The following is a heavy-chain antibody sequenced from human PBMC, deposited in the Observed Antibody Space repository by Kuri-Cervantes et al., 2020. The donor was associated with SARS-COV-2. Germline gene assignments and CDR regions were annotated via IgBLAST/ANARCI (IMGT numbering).Heavy chain of an antibody. CDR1: GGSFSDYY. Sequence: ESLKISCAVYGGSFSDYYWSWVRQPPGKGLEWIGEINHSGNTNYDPSLKSRVTISIDTSKNQFSLKLSSVTAADTAVYYCARAAEYYFDYWGQGTLVTVSS. J-gene: IGHJ4*02. CDR2: INHSGNT. V-gene: IGHV4-34*01. CDR3: ARAAEYYFDY.